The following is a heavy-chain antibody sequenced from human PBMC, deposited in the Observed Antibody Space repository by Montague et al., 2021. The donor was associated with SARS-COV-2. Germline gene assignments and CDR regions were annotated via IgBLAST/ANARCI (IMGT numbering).Heavy chain of an antibody. J-gene: IGHJ6*02. CDR3: ARDTRIQLWFDRDYYYGMDV. D-gene: IGHD5-18*01. CDR2: TYYRSKWYN. CDR1: GDSVSSHSAA. Sequence: CAISGDSVSSHSAAWNWIRQSPSRGLEWLGRTYYRSKWYNDYAVSVKSRITINPDTSKNQFSLQLNSATPEDTAVYYCARDTRIQLWFDRDYYYGMDVWGQGTTVTVSS. V-gene: IGHV6-1*01.